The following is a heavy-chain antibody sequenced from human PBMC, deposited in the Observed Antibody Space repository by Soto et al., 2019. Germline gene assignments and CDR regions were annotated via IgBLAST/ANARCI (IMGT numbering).Heavy chain of an antibody. V-gene: IGHV3-11*01. J-gene: IGHJ6*03. D-gene: IGHD3-10*01. CDR1: GFTFSDYY. CDR2: ISSSGSTI. Sequence: GGSLRLSCAASGFTFSDYYMSWIRQAPGKGLEWVSYISSSGSTIYYADSVKGRFTISRDNAKNSLYLQMNSLRAEDTAVYYCARPMKYGSGSFYYYYYMDVWGKGTTVTVSS. CDR3: ARPMKYGSGSFYYYYYMDV.